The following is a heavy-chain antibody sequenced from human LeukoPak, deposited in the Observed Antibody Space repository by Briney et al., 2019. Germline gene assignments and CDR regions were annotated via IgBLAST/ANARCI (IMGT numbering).Heavy chain of an antibody. J-gene: IGHJ4*02. CDR2: IIPIFGTA. CDR1: GGTFSSYA. V-gene: IGHV1-69*05. CDR3: ARDDYGDQQDY. D-gene: IGHD4-17*01. Sequence: SVKVSCKASGGTFSSYAISWVRQAPGQGLEWMGRIIPIFGTANYAQKFQGRVTITTDESTSTAYMVLSSLRSEDTAVYYCARDDYGDQQDYWGQGTLVTVSS.